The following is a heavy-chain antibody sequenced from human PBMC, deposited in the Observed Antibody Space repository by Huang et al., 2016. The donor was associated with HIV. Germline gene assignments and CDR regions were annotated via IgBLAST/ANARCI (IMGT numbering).Heavy chain of an antibody. V-gene: IGHV5-51*01. D-gene: IGHD3-22*01. CDR2: SDPGDSST. CDR1: GYRFRSNW. Sequence: EVQLVQSGAEVKKPGESLKISCKGSGYRFRSNWIGWVRQMPGQGLELMGISDPGDSSTRDSPAFQGQVTISADKSSNTAYLQWSSLKASDTAMYYCARRIGSPSFYYGLDVWGQGTTVTVSS. J-gene: IGHJ6*02. CDR3: ARRIGSPSFYYGLDV.